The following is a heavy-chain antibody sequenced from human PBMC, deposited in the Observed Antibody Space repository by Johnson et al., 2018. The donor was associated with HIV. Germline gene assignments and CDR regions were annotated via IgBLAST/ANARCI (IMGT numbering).Heavy chain of an antibody. CDR3: AKGQSSGYPKDAFDI. J-gene: IGHJ3*02. D-gene: IGHD3-22*01. Sequence: QVQLVESGGGVVQPGRSLRLSCSASGFSFSNYAMDWVRQAPGQGLEWVSLISSDGNNKNYADSVKGRFPISRDNSKNTLYLQMNSLRAEETAVYYCAKGQSSGYPKDAFDIWGQGTMVIVSS. CDR2: ISSDGNNK. CDR1: GFSFSNYA. V-gene: IGHV3-30*18.